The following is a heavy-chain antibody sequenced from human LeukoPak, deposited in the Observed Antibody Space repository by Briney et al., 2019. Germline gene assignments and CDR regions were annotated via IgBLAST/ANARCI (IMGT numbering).Heavy chain of an antibody. CDR1: GGTFSSYA. J-gene: IGHJ6*04. CDR2: IIPIFGTA. V-gene: IGHV1-69*06. Sequence: GASVKVSCKASGGTFSSYAISWVRQAPGQGLEWMGGIIPIFGTANYAQKFQGRVTITADKSTSTAYMELSSLRSEDTAVYYCARGLFYSGYDYAPEEYYYYYYGMDVWGKGTTVTVSS. D-gene: IGHD5-12*01. CDR3: ARGLFYSGYDYAPEEYYYYYYGMDV.